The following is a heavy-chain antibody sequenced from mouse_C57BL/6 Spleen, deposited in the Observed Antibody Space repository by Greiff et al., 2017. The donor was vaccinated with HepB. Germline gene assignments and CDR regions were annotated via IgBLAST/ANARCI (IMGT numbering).Heavy chain of an antibody. V-gene: IGHV1-7*01. J-gene: IGHJ4*01. CDR3: AAGGYDGPSEYAMDY. CDR1: GNTFTSYW. CDR2: INPSSGYT. D-gene: IGHD2-3*01. Sequence: QVHVKQSGAELANPGASVKLSCKASGNTFTSYWMHWVKQRPGQGLEWIGYINPSSGYTKYNQKFKDKDTLTADKSSSTAYMQLRIRTYEDSAVYYCAAGGYDGPSEYAMDYWGQGTSVTVSS.